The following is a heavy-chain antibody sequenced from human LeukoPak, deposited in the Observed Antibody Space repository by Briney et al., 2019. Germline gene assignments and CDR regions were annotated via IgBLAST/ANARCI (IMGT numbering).Heavy chain of an antibody. CDR2: TNADGSST. Sequence: GGSLRLSCAASGFTFSNYWVHWVRQVPGKGLVWVSRTNADGSSTTYADSVKGRFTISRDNAKNTLYLQMNSLRAEDTAVYYCASKELGGQGTLVTVSS. D-gene: IGHD1-26*01. CDR3: ASKEL. J-gene: IGHJ1*01. CDR1: GFTFSNYW. V-gene: IGHV3-74*01.